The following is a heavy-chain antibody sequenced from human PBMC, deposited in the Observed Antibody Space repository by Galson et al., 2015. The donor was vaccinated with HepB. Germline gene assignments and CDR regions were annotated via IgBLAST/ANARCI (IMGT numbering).Heavy chain of an antibody. CDR2: IIPIFGTA. CDR3: ARGAGTTWNYYYYMDV. Sequence: SVKVSCKASGGTFSSYAISWVRQAPGQGLEWMGGIIPIFGTANYAQKFQGRVTITADESTGTAYMELSSLRSEDTAVYYCARGAGTTWNYYYYMDVWGKGTTVTVSS. CDR1: GGTFSSYA. J-gene: IGHJ6*03. V-gene: IGHV1-69*13. D-gene: IGHD1-1*01.